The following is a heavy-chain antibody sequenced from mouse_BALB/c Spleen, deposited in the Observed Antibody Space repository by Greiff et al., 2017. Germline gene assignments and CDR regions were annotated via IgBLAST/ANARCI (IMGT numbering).Heavy chain of an antibody. J-gene: IGHJ2*01. Sequence: VQRVESGAELVRPGSSVKISCKASGYAFSSYWMNWVKQRPGQGLEWIGQTYPGDGDTNYNGKFKGKATLTADKSSSTAYMQLSSLTSEDSAVYFCARRTTGFDYWGQGTTLTVSS. CDR3: ARRTTGFDY. CDR1: GYAFSSYW. V-gene: IGHV1-80*01. D-gene: IGHD1-1*01. CDR2: TYPGDGDT.